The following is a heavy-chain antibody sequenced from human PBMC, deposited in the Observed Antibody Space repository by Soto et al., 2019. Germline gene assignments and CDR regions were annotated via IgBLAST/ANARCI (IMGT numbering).Heavy chain of an antibody. Sequence: PGGSLRISCAASGFTFSNYAMTWVRQAPGKGLEWVSGISGSGGSKSYADTVKGRFTVSRDNSKNTLYLQMNSLRGEDTVVYYCARDWHSSGWNYFDYWGQGTLVTVSS. J-gene: IGHJ4*02. D-gene: IGHD6-19*01. V-gene: IGHV3-23*01. CDR2: ISGSGGSK. CDR1: GFTFSNYA. CDR3: ARDWHSSGWNYFDY.